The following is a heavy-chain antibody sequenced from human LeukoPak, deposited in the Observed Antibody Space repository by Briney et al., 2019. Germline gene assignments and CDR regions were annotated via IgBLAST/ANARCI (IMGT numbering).Heavy chain of an antibody. CDR3: ARHSFGTNTIYRLKSHERYYFDY. V-gene: IGHV4-34*01. J-gene: IGHJ4*02. CDR1: GGSFSGYY. Sequence: SETLSLTCAVYGGSFSGYYWSWIRQPPGKGLEWIGEINHSGSTNYNPSLKSRVTISVDTSKNQFSLKLSSVTAADTAVYYCARHSFGTNTIYRLKSHERYYFDYWGQGTLVTVSS. D-gene: IGHD3-16*01. CDR2: INHSGST.